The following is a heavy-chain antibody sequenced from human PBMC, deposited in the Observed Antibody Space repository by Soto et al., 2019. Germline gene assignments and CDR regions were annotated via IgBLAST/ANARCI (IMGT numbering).Heavy chain of an antibody. Sequence: WGSVXVSFQSCLGTFSMYAIIVLRQAAGQGLDGMGWIIPIFGTANYAQKFQGRVTITADESTSTAYLELSSLRSEDTAVYYCARKLGYCSTTRCYVIQTNAYGMDLRGPGTTVTVSS. CDR1: LGTFSMYA. CDR2: IIPIFGTA. D-gene: IGHD2-2*01. CDR3: ARKLGYCSTTRCYVIQTNAYGMDL. J-gene: IGHJ6*01. V-gene: IGHV1-69*01.